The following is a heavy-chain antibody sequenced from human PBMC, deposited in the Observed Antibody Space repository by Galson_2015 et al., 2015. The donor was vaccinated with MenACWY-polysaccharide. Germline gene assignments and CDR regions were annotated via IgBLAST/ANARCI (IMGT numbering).Heavy chain of an antibody. CDR3: AKNTSQAAGSAPYHYGLDV. D-gene: IGHD6-13*01. CDR1: EITFNTYA. CDR2: ISGSGFSI. V-gene: IGHV3-23*01. J-gene: IGHJ6*02. Sequence: SLRLSCAVSEITFNTYAMTWVRQAPGKGLEWVATISGSGFSIHHADSVKGRFTISRDNSKNTVFLLMNNLKAADTAVYYCAKNTSQAAGSAPYHYGLDVWGLGTTVTVSS.